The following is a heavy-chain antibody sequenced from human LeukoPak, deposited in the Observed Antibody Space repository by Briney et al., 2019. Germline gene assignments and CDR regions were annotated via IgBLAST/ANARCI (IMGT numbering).Heavy chain of an antibody. D-gene: IGHD5-24*01. CDR1: GYTFTSYY. V-gene: IGHV1-46*01. CDR2: INPSGGST. CDR3: ARAMADY. J-gene: IGHJ4*02. Sequence: ASVKVSCKASGYTFTSYYMHWVRQAPGQGLEWMGIINPSGGSTSYAQKFQGRVTMTRDTSISTAYMELSRLRSDDTAVYYCARAMADYWGQGTLVTVSS.